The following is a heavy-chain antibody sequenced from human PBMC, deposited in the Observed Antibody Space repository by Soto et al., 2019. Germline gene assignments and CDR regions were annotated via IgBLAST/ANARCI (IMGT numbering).Heavy chain of an antibody. CDR1: GYTFSNNV. J-gene: IGHJ3*02. CDR3: ARKQAGFQIGWAYALDI. CDR2: IHGGTGNT. Sequence: QVQLVQAGAEVKKPGTSVKVSCKASGYTFSNNVIMWLRQAPGQRPQWIGYIHGGTGNTKYSENLQGRITITRDTSASTVYLELSSLRSEDTALYYCARKQAGFQIGWAYALDIWGQGTKVTVSS. D-gene: IGHD2-21*01. V-gene: IGHV1-3*01.